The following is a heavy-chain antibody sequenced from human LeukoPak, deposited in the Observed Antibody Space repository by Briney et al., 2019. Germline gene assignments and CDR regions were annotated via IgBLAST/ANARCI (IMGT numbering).Heavy chain of an antibody. CDR3: ARDQRFGELTYFYY. V-gene: IGHV1-18*01. J-gene: IGHJ4*02. Sequence: SVKVSCKASGYTFTNYVISWVRQAPGQALEWMGWISGNNGNTKYAQKFQGRVIMTTDTSTTTAYMELRSLTSDDRAMYYCARDQRFGELTYFYYWGQGNPVTVSS. CDR1: GYTFTNYV. D-gene: IGHD3-10*01. CDR2: ISGNNGNT.